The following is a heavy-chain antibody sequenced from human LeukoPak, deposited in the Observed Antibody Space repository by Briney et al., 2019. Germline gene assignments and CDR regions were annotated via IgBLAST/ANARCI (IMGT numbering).Heavy chain of an antibody. V-gene: IGHV4-59*08. D-gene: IGHD6-13*01. CDR2: IYYSGST. CDR3: ATRGYSSSWPHDAFDI. J-gene: IGHJ3*02. CDR1: GGSISSYY. Sequence: SETLSLTCTVSGGSISSYYWSWIRQPPGKGLEWIGYIYYSGSTNYNPSLKSRVTISVDTSKNQFSLKLGSVTAADTAVYYCATRGYSSSWPHDAFDIWGQGTMVTVSS.